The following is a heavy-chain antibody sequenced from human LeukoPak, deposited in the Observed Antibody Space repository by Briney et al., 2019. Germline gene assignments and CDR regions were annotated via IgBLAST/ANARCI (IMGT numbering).Heavy chain of an antibody. J-gene: IGHJ5*02. CDR3: ARGAAGTRRGFDD. D-gene: IGHD6-13*01. CDR1: GGSISSYY. Sequence: SXTLSLTCTVSGGSISSYYWSWIRQPPGKGMEWIGYIYYSGSTNYNPSLKRRVNISVDTSKNQFSLKLSSVTAADTAVYYCARGAAGTRRGFDDWGQGTLVTVSS. CDR2: IYYSGST. V-gene: IGHV4-59*01.